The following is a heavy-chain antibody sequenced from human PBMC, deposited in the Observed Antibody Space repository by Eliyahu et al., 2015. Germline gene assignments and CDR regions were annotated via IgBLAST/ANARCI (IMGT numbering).Heavy chain of an antibody. CDR3: ARGLMVPTSNWFDP. Sequence: EVQLVESGXGLVKPGGSLRLSCAXSGFXFXSYSMNWVRQAPGKGLEWVSSISSSSSYIYYADSVKGRXTISRDNAKNSLXLQMNSLRAEDTAVYYCARGLMVPTSNWFDPWGQGTLVTVSS. J-gene: IGHJ5*02. V-gene: IGHV3-21*01. CDR2: ISSSSSYI. D-gene: IGHD2-8*01. CDR1: GFXFXSYS.